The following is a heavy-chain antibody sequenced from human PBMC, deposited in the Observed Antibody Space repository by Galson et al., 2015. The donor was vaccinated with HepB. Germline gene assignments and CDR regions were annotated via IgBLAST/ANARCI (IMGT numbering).Heavy chain of an antibody. Sequence: SLRLSCAASGFTFDDYGMSWVRQAPGKGLEWVSGINWNGGSTGYADSVKGRFTISRDNAKNSLYLQMNSLRAEDTALYYCARASTPVGATGAFDIWGQGTMVTVSS. CDR2: INWNGGST. CDR3: ARASTPVGATGAFDI. D-gene: IGHD1-26*01. V-gene: IGHV3-20*04. J-gene: IGHJ3*02. CDR1: GFTFDDYG.